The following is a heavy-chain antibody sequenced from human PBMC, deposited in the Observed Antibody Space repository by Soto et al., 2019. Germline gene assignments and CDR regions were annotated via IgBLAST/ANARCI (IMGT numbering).Heavy chain of an antibody. D-gene: IGHD4-17*01. CDR3: AKDRATTVTTGYFDY. V-gene: IGHV3-23*01. Sequence: LGGSLILSCAASGVTFRSYAMSLVRQAPGKGLEWVSAISGSGGSTYYADSVKGRFTISRDNSKNTLYLQMNSLRAEDTAVYYCAKDRATTVTTGYFDYWGQGTLVTVSS. CDR2: ISGSGGST. CDR1: GVTFRSYA. J-gene: IGHJ4*02.